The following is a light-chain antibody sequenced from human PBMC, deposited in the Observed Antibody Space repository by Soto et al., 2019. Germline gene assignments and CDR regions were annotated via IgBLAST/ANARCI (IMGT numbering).Light chain of an antibody. Sequence: EIVLTQSPGILSVSPGERATLSCRASQSISGTFLAWYQHPPGQAHRLLIHDTSTRATTIPDRFSGSGSGTDFSLTISRMEPEDFAVYYGQQYGSSPWTLGPGTRVHI. V-gene: IGKV3-20*01. CDR3: QQYGSSPWT. CDR2: DTS. CDR1: QSISGTF. J-gene: IGKJ3*01.